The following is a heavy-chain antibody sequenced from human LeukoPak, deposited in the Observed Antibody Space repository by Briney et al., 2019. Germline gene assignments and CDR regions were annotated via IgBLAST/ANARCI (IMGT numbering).Heavy chain of an antibody. CDR1: GFTFSSYG. Sequence: GGSLRLSCAASGFTFSSYGMHWVRPAPAKGLEWVTFIRDDGSNKYYADSVKGGFTISRDNSKNTLCLQMNSLRAEDTAVYYCARAKPKNMVRGLIMRRESRYYFDYWGQGTLVTVS. CDR2: IRDDGSNK. CDR3: ARAKPKNMVRGLIMRRESRYYFDY. J-gene: IGHJ4*02. D-gene: IGHD3-10*01. V-gene: IGHV3-30*02.